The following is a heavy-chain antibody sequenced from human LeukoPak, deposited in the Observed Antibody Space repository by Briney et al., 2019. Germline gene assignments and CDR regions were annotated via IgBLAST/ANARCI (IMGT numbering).Heavy chain of an antibody. CDR2: ISPYDGNT. D-gene: IGHD3-10*01. J-gene: IGHJ3*02. Sequence: ASVKVSCKASGYTFTSYGISWVRQAPGQGLEWVGWISPYDGNTNYAQRLQGRVTMTTDTSTSTAYMELRSLRFDDTAVYYCASDRWFGESFPIDAFDIWGQGTRVTVSS. CDR3: ASDRWFGESFPIDAFDI. V-gene: IGHV1-18*01. CDR1: GYTFTSYG.